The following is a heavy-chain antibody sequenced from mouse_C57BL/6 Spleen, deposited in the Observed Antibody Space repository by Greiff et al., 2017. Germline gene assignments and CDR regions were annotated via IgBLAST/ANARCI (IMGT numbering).Heavy chain of an antibody. J-gene: IGHJ4*01. CDR3: AREGYDGRGYAMDY. V-gene: IGHV1-19*01. CDR1: GYTFTDYY. D-gene: IGHD1-1*01. Sequence: EVQLVESGPVLVKPGASVKMSCKASGYTFTDYYMNWVKQSHGKSLEWIGVINPYNGGTSYNQKFKGKATLTVDKSSSTAYMELNSLTSEDSAVYYCAREGYDGRGYAMDYWGQGTSVTVSS. CDR2: INPYNGGT.